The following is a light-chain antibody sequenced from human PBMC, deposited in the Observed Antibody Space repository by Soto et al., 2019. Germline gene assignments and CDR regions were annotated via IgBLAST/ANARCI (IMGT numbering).Light chain of an antibody. J-gene: IGLJ1*01. CDR3: SSYTTSNTRQIV. CDR1: SSDVGGYNY. CDR2: DVT. V-gene: IGLV2-14*03. Sequence: HSVLTQPASVSGSPGQSITISCTGTSSDVGGYNYVSWYQHHPGKAPKLIIYDVTNRPSGVSNPFSGSKSGNTASLTTSGLQPEDEADYYCSSYTTSNTRQIVFGTGTKVTVL.